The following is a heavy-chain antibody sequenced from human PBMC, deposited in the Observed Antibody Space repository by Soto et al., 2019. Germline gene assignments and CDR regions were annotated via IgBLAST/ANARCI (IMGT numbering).Heavy chain of an antibody. Sequence: QVQLVESGGGVVQPGRSLRLSCAASGFTFSSYGMHWVRQAPGKGLEWVAVISYDGSNKYYEDSVKGRFTISRDNSKNTVYLQMNSLRAEDTAVYYCAKDGLGVRLLEWLLDYWGQGTLVTVSS. CDR1: GFTFSSYG. CDR3: AKDGLGVRLLEWLLDY. CDR2: ISYDGSNK. V-gene: IGHV3-30*18. D-gene: IGHD3-3*01. J-gene: IGHJ4*02.